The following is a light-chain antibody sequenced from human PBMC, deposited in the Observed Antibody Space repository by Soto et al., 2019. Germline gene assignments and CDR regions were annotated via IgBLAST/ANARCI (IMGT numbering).Light chain of an antibody. CDR2: LGS. CDR1: HSLLHSNGYHY. CDR3: MQALRPSWT. Sequence: SIMTQSPLYLAVTPGEPGSIRCSASHSLLHSNGYHYLDWYLQKPGPSPQLLIYLGSNRASGVPDRFSGSGSGTDFTLKISRVEAEDVGVYYCMQALRPSWTFGQGTKVDIK. V-gene: IGKV2-28*01. J-gene: IGKJ1*01.